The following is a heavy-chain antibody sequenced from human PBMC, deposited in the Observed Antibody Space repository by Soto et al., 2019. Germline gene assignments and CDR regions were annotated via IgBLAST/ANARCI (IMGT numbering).Heavy chain of an antibody. D-gene: IGHD3-22*01. CDR3: ASHDGVYYDSSGLVDYYYGMDV. J-gene: IGHJ6*02. V-gene: IGHV5-51*01. CDR1: GYSFTSYW. CDR2: IYPGDSDT. Sequence: PGESLKISCKGSGYSFTSYWIGWVRQMPGKGLEWMGIIYPGDSDTRYGPSFQGQVTISADKSISTAYLQWSSLKAPDTAMYYCASHDGVYYDSSGLVDYYYGMDVWGQGPTVAVSS.